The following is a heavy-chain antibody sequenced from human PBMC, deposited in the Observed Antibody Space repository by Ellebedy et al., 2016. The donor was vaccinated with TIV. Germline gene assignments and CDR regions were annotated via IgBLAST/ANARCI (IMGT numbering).Heavy chain of an antibody. D-gene: IGHD1-26*01. CDR1: GFTFSSYW. J-gene: IGHJ6*02. CDR3: MGGRDGMDV. V-gene: IGHV3-74*01. CDR2: INSDGSST. Sequence: GESLKISCAASGFTFSSYWMHWVRQAPGKGLVWVSRINSDGSSTSYADYVKGRFTISRDNSKNTLYLQMNSLRAEDTAVYYCMGGRDGMDVWGQGTTVTVSS.